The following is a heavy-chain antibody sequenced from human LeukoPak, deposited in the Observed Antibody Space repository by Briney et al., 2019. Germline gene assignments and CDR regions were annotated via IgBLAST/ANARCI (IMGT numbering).Heavy chain of an antibody. CDR1: GFIFSKYG. CDR3: ARDNRDWAFDY. V-gene: IGHV3-30*02. CDR2: INDKGVDK. Sequence: GGSLILSCGASGFIFSKYGMHWVRQAPGKGLEWVAFINDKGVDKNYADSVKGRFTISRDNSKNTLVLQMNSLRSEDTAVYFCARDNRDWAFDYWGQGTLVTVSS. D-gene: IGHD2-21*02. J-gene: IGHJ4*02.